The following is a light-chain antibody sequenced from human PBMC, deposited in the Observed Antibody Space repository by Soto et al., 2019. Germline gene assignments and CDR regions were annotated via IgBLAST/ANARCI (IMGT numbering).Light chain of an antibody. CDR1: SSDVGGYNY. Sequence: QSVLTQPASVSGSAGQSIAISCTGTSSDVGGYNYVSWYQQHPGKAPKLLLSEVSKRPSGVSDRFSGSKSGNTASLTIFGLQTQDEADYYCSSFTSAYTFVFGTGTKVTVL. CDR3: SSFTSAYTFV. V-gene: IGLV2-14*01. CDR2: EVS. J-gene: IGLJ1*01.